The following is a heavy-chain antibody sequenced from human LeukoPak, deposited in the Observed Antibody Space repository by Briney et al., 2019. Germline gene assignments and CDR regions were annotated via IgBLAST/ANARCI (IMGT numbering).Heavy chain of an antibody. CDR3: ARGPQPMTPLDY. CDR1: GFTFSSYA. V-gene: IGHV3-23*01. D-gene: IGHD3-22*01. J-gene: IGHJ4*02. CDR2: ISGSGGST. Sequence: GGSLRLSCAASGFTFSSYAMSWVRQAPGKGLEWVSAISGSGGSTYYADSVKGRFTISRDNSKSTLYLQMNSLRAEDTAVYYCARGPQPMTPLDYWGQGTLVTVSS.